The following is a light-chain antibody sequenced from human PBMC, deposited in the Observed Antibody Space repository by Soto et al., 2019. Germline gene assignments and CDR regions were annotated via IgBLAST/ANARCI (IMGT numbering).Light chain of an antibody. V-gene: IGKV1-5*01. CDR3: QQYNSYQHT. CDR1: QTISNW. J-gene: IGKJ2*01. Sequence: DIQMTQSPSTLSASVGDRVTITCRASQTISNWLAWYQQKPGQAPKLLIYDAYSLESGVPSRFSGSASGTEFTLTISSLQPDDFATYYCQQYNSYQHTFGQGTNLEI. CDR2: DAY.